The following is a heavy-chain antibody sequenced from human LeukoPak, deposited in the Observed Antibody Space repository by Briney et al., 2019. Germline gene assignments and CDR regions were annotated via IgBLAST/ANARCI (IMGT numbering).Heavy chain of an antibody. Sequence: SETLSLTCAVSGGSIISSSYNWGWIRQPPGKGLEWIGTIYHSGTTYYNPSLKSRVTISVDMSKNQFFLKLSSVTAADTAVYYCARLPTGYPNWFDPWGQGSLVTVSS. CDR2: IYHSGTT. CDR1: GGSIISSSYN. J-gene: IGHJ5*02. CDR3: ARLPTGYPNWFDP. D-gene: IGHD3-9*01. V-gene: IGHV4-39*01.